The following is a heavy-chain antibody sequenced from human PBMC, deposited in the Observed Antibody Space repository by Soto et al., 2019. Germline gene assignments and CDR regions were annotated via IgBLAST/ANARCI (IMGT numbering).Heavy chain of an antibody. J-gene: IGHJ4*02. V-gene: IGHV3-23*01. Sequence: GGSLRLSCADSGFRFSSYSMSWVRQTPGKGLEWVAAITATGDRTYYADSVTGRFTISRDNSKKTHYLQMASLRAEDTAMYYCATMNGYFEYWGQGTPVTVSS. CDR3: ATMNGYFEY. D-gene: IGHD3-22*01. CDR1: GFRFSSYS. CDR2: ITATGDRT.